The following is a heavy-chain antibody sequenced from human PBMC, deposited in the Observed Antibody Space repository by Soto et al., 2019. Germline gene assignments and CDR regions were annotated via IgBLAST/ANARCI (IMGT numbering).Heavy chain of an antibody. D-gene: IGHD2-15*01. V-gene: IGHV4-59*01. CDR2: IYYSGST. Sequence: QVQLQESGPGLVKPSETLSLTCTVSGGSISSYYWSWIRQPPGKGLEWIGYIYYSGSTNYNPSLKSRVTLSVDTPKNQFSLKLSSVTAADTAVYYCARGVVAATDWFDPWGQGTLVTVSS. CDR1: GGSISSYY. J-gene: IGHJ5*02. CDR3: ARGVVAATDWFDP.